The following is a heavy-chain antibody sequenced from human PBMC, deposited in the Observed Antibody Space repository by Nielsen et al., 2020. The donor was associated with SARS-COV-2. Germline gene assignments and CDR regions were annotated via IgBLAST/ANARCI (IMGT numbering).Heavy chain of an antibody. CDR3: ARDYGIAVAGDDY. Sequence: GESLKISCAASGFTFNRYCMHWVRQAPGKGLEWVAVIRYDGSNKYYADSVKGRFTISRDKSKNTLYLQMNSLRAEDTAVYYCARDYGIAVAGDDYWGQGTLVTVSS. CDR1: GFTFNRYC. J-gene: IGHJ4*02. V-gene: IGHV3-33*08. CDR2: IRYDGSNK. D-gene: IGHD6-19*01.